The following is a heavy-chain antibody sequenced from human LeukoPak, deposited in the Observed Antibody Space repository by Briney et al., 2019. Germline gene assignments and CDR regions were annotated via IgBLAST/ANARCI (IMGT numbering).Heavy chain of an antibody. J-gene: IGHJ4*02. CDR3: ATFDMC. Sequence: GGSLRLSCAASGFSFSNSWMHWVRQVPGKGLVWVSHINNDGSFTTYADSVKGRFTISRDNAKRTLDLQMNSLRPDDTAIYYCATFDMCWSQGTLVTVSS. CDR1: GFSFSNSW. CDR2: INNDGSFT. V-gene: IGHV3-74*03. D-gene: IGHD3-10*01.